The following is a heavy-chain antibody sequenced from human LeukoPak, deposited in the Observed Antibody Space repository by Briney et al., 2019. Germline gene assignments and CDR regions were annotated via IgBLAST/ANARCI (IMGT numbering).Heavy chain of an antibody. J-gene: IGHJ4*02. CDR3: AKDPWIQLWLRY. D-gene: IGHD5-18*01. V-gene: IGHV3-23*01. CDR1: GFTFSSYA. Sequence: GGSLRLSCAASGFTFSSYAMSWVRQAPGKGLEWVSAISDSGGSTYYADSVKGRFTISRDNSKNTLYLQMNSLRAEDTAVYYCAKDPWIQLWLRYWGQGTLVTVSS. CDR2: ISDSGGST.